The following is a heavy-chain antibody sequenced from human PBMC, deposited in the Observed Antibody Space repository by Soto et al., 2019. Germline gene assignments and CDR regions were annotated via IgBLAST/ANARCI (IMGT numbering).Heavy chain of an antibody. D-gene: IGHD3-10*01. CDR2: IYHSGST. CDR1: GGSISSSNW. Sequence: PSETLSLTCAVSGGSISSSNWWSWVRQPPGKGLEWIGEIYHSGSTNYNPSLKSRVTISVDTPKNQFSLKLSSVTAADTAVYYCARVSGIYYYGMDCWGQGTTVTVSS. J-gene: IGHJ6*02. CDR3: ARVSGIYYYGMDC. V-gene: IGHV4-4*02.